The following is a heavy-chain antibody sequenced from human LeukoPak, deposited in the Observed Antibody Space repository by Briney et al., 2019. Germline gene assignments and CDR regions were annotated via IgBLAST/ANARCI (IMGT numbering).Heavy chain of an antibody. Sequence: PGGSLRLSCAASGFTVSSNYMSWVRQAPGKGLEWVSVIYSGGSTYYADSVKGRFTISRDNSKNTLYLQMNSLRAEDTAVYYCAREVTMVRGVMLPTLDYWGQGTLVTVSS. CDR3: AREVTMVRGVMLPTLDY. CDR1: GFTVSSNY. V-gene: IGHV3-53*01. CDR2: IYSGGST. J-gene: IGHJ4*02. D-gene: IGHD3-10*01.